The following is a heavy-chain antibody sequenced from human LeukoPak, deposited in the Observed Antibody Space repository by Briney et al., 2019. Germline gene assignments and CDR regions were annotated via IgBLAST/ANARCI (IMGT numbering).Heavy chain of an antibody. CDR2: IYYSGST. CDR3: ASLTYGGNSNWFDP. J-gene: IGHJ5*02. CDR1: GGSISSYY. Sequence: SETLSLSCTVSGGSISSYYWSWIRQPPGKGLEWIGYIYYSGSTNYNPSLKSRVTISVDTSKNQFSLKLSSVTAADTAVYYCASLTYGGNSNWFDPWGQGTLVTVSS. D-gene: IGHD4-23*01. V-gene: IGHV4-59*08.